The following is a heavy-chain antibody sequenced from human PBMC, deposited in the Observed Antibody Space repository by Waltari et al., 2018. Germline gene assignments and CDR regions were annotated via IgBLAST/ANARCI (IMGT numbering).Heavy chain of an antibody. V-gene: IGHV4-39*01. Sequence: QLQLQESGPGLVKPSETLSLTCTVSGGSISSSSYYWGWIRQPPGKGLEWIGSIYYSGSTYYNPSLKSRVTISGDTSKNQFSLKLSSVTAADTAVYYCARASFPWLGIFDYWGQGTLVTVSS. J-gene: IGHJ4*02. CDR3: ARASFPWLGIFDY. CDR1: GGSISSSSYY. CDR2: IYYSGST. D-gene: IGHD6-19*01.